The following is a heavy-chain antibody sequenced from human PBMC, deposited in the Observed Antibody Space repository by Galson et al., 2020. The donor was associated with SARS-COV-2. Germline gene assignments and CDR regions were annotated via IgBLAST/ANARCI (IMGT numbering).Heavy chain of an antibody. V-gene: IGHV4-31*03. CDR1: GGSISSGGYY. J-gene: IGHJ4*02. CDR2: IYYSGST. Sequence: SETLSLTCTVSGGSISSGGYYWSWIRQHPGQGLEWIGYIYYSGSTYYNPSPKSRVTISVDTSKNQFSLKLSSVTAADTAVYYCARAVPREIAAAGTFDYWGQGTLVTVSS. CDR3: ARAVPREIAAAGTFDY. D-gene: IGHD6-13*01.